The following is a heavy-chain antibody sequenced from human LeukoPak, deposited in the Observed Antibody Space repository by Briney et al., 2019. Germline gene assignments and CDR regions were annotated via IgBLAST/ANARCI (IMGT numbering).Heavy chain of an antibody. D-gene: IGHD2-2*02. CDR2: IYHSGST. Sequence: SETLSLTCAVSGYSISSGYYWGWIRQPPGKGLEWIGSIYHSGSTYYNPSLKSRVTISVDTSKNQFSLKLSSVTAADTAVYYCASASDIVVVPAAIGTFDYWGQGTLVTVSS. CDR1: GYSISSGYY. J-gene: IGHJ4*02. V-gene: IGHV4-38-2*01. CDR3: ASASDIVVVPAAIGTFDY.